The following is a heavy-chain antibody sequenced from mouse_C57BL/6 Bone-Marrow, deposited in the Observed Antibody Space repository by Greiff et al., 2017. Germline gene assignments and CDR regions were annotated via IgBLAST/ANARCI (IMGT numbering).Heavy chain of an antibody. CDR1: GFNFSCYA. CDR2: ISGGGSYT. J-gene: IGHJ3*01. D-gene: IGHD6-2*01. CDR3: ARDDETWSL. Sequence: DVQLVESGGGLVKPGGSLKLSCAASGFNFSCYAMSWVRQTPEKRLEWVATISGGGSYTYYPDNVEGRFTISRDNAKNNLYLQISNLKSEDTAMYYCARDDETWSLWGQGTLVTVSA. V-gene: IGHV5-4*01.